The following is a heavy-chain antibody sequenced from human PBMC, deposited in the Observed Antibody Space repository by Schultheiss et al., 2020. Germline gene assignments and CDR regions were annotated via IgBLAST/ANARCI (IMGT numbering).Heavy chain of an antibody. Sequence: GESLKISCAASGFTFSSYAMSWVRQAPGKGLEWVSAISGSGGSTYYADSVKGRFTISRDNSKNTLYLQMNSLRAEDTAVYYCAGSGSYFPPPDYWGQGTLVTVSS. J-gene: IGHJ4*02. D-gene: IGHD1-26*01. V-gene: IGHV3-23*01. CDR3: AGSGSYFPPPDY. CDR1: GFTFSSYA. CDR2: ISGSGGST.